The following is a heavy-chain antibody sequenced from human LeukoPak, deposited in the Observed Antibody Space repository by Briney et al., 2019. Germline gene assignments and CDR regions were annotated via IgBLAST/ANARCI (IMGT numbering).Heavy chain of an antibody. J-gene: IGHJ3*02. V-gene: IGHV1-2*02. CDR2: INPNSGGT. D-gene: IGHD3-22*01. Sequence: ASVKVSCRASGYTFTGHYVHWVRQAPGQGLEWMGWINPNSGGTTYAQKFQGRVTMTRDTSISTAYMELTRLRSDDTAVYYCARGGYDSSGGAFDIWGQGTMVTVSS. CDR1: GYTFTGHY. CDR3: ARGGYDSSGGAFDI.